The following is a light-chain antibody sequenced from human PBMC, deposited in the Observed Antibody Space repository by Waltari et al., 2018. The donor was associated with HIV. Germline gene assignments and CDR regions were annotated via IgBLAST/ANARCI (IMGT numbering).Light chain of an antibody. CDR3: QSADNSGTFVI. CDR1: ALPNQY. Sequence: SYEVTQPPSVSVSPGQTARITCSGDALPNQYAYWYQQKPGQAPVLVMYKDSQRPSGSAERFSGSSSGTTVTLTISGVQAEDEADYYCQSADNSGTFVIFGGGTKLTVL. CDR2: KDS. V-gene: IGLV3-25*03. J-gene: IGLJ2*01.